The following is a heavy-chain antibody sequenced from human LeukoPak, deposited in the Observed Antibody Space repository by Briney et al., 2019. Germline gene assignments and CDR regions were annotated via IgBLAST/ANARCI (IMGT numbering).Heavy chain of an antibody. CDR3: ARGITMTCY. Sequence: ASVKVSCKASGYTFTSYGISWVRQAPGQGLEWMGWINPDSGGTNYAQKFQGRVTMTRDTSISTAYMELSRLRSDDTAVYYCARGITMTCYWGQGTLVTVSS. CDR1: GYTFTSYG. D-gene: IGHD3-22*01. J-gene: IGHJ4*02. V-gene: IGHV1-2*02. CDR2: INPDSGGT.